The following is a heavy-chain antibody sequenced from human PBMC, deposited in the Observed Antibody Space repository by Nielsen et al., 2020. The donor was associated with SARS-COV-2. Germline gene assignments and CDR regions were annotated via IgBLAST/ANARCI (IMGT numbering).Heavy chain of an antibody. CDR3: AKGNGYSYGRYYFDY. CDR1: AFTFSTYW. CDR2: INSDGSST. V-gene: IGHV3-74*01. D-gene: IGHD5-18*01. J-gene: IGHJ4*02. Sequence: GESLKISCAASAFTFSTYWMHWVRQAPGKGLVWVSRINSDGSSTSYADSVKGRFAISRDNSKNMVYLQMNSLRAEDTAIYYCAKGNGYSYGRYYFDYWGQGTRVTVSS.